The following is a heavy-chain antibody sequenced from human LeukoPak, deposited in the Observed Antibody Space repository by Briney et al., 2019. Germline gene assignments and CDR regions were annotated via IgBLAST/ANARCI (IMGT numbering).Heavy chain of an antibody. D-gene: IGHD3-10*01. J-gene: IGHJ3*02. CDR2: INPSGGSA. CDR3: ASLGLGVDAFDI. Sequence: GASVKVSCKASGYTFTSYYMHWVRQAPGQGLEWMGIINPSGGSASYAQKFQGRVTMTRDTSTSTVYRELSSLRSEDTAVYYCASLGLGVDAFDIWGQGTMVTVSS. CDR1: GYTFTSYY. V-gene: IGHV1-46*01.